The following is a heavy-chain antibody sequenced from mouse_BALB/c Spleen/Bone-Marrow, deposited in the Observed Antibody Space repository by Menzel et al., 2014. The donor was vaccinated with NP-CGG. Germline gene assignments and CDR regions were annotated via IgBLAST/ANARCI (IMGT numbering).Heavy chain of an antibody. V-gene: IGHV2-6-7*01. Sequence: VMLVESGPGLVSPSQSLSITCTVSGFSLTGXGXNWVXRPPXXGXXWLXMIWGDGSTDYNSALKSRLSISKDNSKSQVVLKMNSLQTDDTARYYCARDNYGYDYWGQGATLTVSS. CDR3: ARDNYGYDY. D-gene: IGHD2-2*01. CDR2: IWGDGST. J-gene: IGHJ2*01. CDR1: GFSLTGXG.